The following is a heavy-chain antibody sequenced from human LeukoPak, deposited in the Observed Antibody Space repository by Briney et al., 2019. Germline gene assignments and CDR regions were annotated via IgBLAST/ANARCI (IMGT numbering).Heavy chain of an antibody. D-gene: IGHD4-23*01. V-gene: IGHV3-7*05. CDR3: AANGGPFDF. CDR1: GFTFSAYW. Sequence: GGSLRLACVASGFTFSAYWMSWVRQAPGKGLEWVANIKQEGSEKYYVDSVKGRFTISRDNAKNSVYLQMNSLRAEDTALYYCAANGGPFDFWGQGILVTVSS. J-gene: IGHJ4*02. CDR2: IKQEGSEK.